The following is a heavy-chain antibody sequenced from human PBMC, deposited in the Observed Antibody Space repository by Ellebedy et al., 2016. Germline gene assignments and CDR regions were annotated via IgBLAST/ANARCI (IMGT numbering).Heavy chain of an antibody. CDR3: ADILTGVGMNV. Sequence: GESLKISXAASGFTFSSYWMHWVRQAPGKVLVWVSRINSDGSSTSYADSVKGRFTISRDNAKNTLYLQMNSLRAEDMAVYYCADILTGVGMNVWGQGTTVTVSS. D-gene: IGHD3-9*01. V-gene: IGHV3-74*01. CDR2: INSDGSST. J-gene: IGHJ6*02. CDR1: GFTFSSYW.